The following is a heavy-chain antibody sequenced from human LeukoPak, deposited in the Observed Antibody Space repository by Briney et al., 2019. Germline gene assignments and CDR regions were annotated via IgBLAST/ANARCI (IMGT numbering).Heavy chain of an antibody. CDR2: INHSGST. CDR3: ARALELDSGSGEGPTNPYYFDY. J-gene: IGHJ4*02. V-gene: IGHV4-34*01. D-gene: IGHD1-26*01. CDR1: GGSFSGYY. Sequence: SETLSLTCAVYGGSFSGYYWSWIRQPPGKGLEWIGEINHSGSTNYNPSLKSRVTISVDTSKDQFSLKLSSVTAADTAVYYCARALELDSGSGEGPTNPYYFDYWGQGTLVTVSS.